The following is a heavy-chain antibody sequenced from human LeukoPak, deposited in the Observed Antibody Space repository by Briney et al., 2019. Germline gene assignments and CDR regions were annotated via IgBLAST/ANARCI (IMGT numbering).Heavy chain of an antibody. D-gene: IGHD2-2*03. CDR1: GFTFSSYW. CDR2: IKQDGSEK. J-gene: IGHJ3*02. V-gene: IGHV3-7*01. CDR3: ARDGSLGIDAFDI. Sequence: GGSLRLSCAASGFTFSSYWMSWIRQAPGKGLEWVANIKQDGSEKYYVDPVKGRFTISRDNAKNSLYLQMNSLRAEDTAVYYCARDGSLGIDAFDIWGPGTMVTVSS.